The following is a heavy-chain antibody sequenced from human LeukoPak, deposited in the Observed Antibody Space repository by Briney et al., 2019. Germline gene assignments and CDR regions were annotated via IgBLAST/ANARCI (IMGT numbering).Heavy chain of an antibody. V-gene: IGHV3-30*18. CDR2: ISYDGSNK. CDR1: GFTFSSYG. D-gene: IGHD4-17*01. J-gene: IGHJ5*02. CDR3: AKSTTVTTGWFDP. Sequence: GGSLRLSCAASGFTFSSYGMHWVRQAPGKGLEWVAVISYDGSNKYYADSVKGRFTISRDNSKNTLYLQMNSLRAEDTAVYYCAKSTTVTTGWFDPWGQGTLVTVSS.